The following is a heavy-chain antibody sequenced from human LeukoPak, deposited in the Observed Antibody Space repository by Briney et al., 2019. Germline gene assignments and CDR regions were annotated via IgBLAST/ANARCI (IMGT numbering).Heavy chain of an antibody. CDR1: GGTFSSYA. D-gene: IGHD1-26*01. CDR2: IIPIFGTA. Sequence: SVKVSCKASGGTFSSYAISWVRQAPGQGLEWMGGIIPIFGTANYAQKFQGRVTITADESTSTAYMELCSLRSEDTAVYYCASDRNGGSYYAYVFDYWGQGTLVTVSS. V-gene: IGHV1-69*13. CDR3: ASDRNGGSYYAYVFDY. J-gene: IGHJ4*02.